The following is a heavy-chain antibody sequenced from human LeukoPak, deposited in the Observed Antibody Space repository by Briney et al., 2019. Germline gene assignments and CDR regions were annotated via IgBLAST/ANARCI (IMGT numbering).Heavy chain of an antibody. CDR3: ARDRPYSGYVGKFDY. D-gene: IGHD5-12*01. J-gene: IGHJ4*02. Sequence: ASVKVSCKASGYTFTSYGISWVRQAPGQGLEWMGWISAYNDNTNYAQKLQGRVTTTTDTSTSTAYMELRSLRSDDTAVYYCARDRPYSGYVGKFDYWGQGTLVTVSS. V-gene: IGHV1-18*01. CDR2: ISAYNDNT. CDR1: GYTFTSYG.